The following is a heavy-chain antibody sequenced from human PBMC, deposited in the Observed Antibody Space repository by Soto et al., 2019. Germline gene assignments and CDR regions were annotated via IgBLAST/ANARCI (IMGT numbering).Heavy chain of an antibody. Sequence: GGSLRPSCAAPGFPCSSDTRRWVRRAPGKGLEWVSGISGSGGSTCYADSGKGRFTISRDNSKNTLDLQMNSLRAEDTAVYYCAKRMVWGALTPYGMDVWGQGTTVTVSS. CDR1: GFPCSSDT. J-gene: IGHJ6*02. D-gene: IGHD3-10*01. CDR2: ISGSGGST. V-gene: IGHV3-23*01. CDR3: AKRMVWGALTPYGMDV.